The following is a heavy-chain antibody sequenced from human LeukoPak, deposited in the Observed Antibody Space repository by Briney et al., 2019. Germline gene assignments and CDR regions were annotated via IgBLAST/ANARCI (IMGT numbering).Heavy chain of an antibody. V-gene: IGHV3-30*02. D-gene: IGHD6-6*01. CDR2: IRYDGSDK. J-gene: IGHJ4*02. CDR3: AKDASSSSSLGD. CDR1: GFNLSAYA. Sequence: PGGSLRLSCVASGFNLSAYAMHWARQAPGKGLGWVSLIRYDGSDKYYADSVKGRFTISRDISKNTLNLQMNSLRAEDTAVYYCAKDASSSSSLGDWGQGTLVTVSS.